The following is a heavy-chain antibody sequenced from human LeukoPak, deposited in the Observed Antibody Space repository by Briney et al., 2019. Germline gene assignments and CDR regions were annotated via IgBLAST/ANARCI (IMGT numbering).Heavy chain of an antibody. CDR2: INHSGST. Sequence: PSETLSLTCAVYGGSFSGYYWSWIRQPPGKGLEWIGEINHSGSTNYNPSLKSRVTISVDTSKNQFSLKLSSVTAADTAVYYCARLAGDYGDYWGQGTLVTVSS. D-gene: IGHD3-10*01. CDR3: ARLAGDYGDY. J-gene: IGHJ4*02. V-gene: IGHV4-34*01. CDR1: GGSFSGYY.